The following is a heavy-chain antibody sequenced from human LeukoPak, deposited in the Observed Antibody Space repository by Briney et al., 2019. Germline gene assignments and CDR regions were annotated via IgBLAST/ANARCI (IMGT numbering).Heavy chain of an antibody. CDR3: ARVYDTSGYFYYLDS. D-gene: IGHD3-22*01. CDR1: GFTVSSHY. CDR2: FYGGGSI. J-gene: IGHJ4*02. Sequence: GGSLRLSCAASGFTVSSHYMGWVRQAPGKGLEWVSLFYGGGSIYYADFVKGRFTISRDNFKNTLSLQMDSLRPEDTSVYYCARVYDTSGYFYYLDSWGQGTLVTVSS. V-gene: IGHV3-66*02.